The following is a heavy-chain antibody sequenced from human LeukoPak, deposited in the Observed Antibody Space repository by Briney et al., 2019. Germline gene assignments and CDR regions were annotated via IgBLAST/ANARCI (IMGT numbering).Heavy chain of an antibody. CDR1: GFTFSSYG. Sequence: GGSLRLSCAASGFTFSSYGMHWVRQAPGKGLEWVAVISYDGSNKYYADSMKGRFTISRDNSKNTLYLQMNSLRAEDTAVYYCAKEVVPAARYYYYGMDVWGKGTTVTVSS. V-gene: IGHV3-30*18. J-gene: IGHJ6*04. CDR2: ISYDGSNK. D-gene: IGHD2-2*01. CDR3: AKEVVPAARYYYYGMDV.